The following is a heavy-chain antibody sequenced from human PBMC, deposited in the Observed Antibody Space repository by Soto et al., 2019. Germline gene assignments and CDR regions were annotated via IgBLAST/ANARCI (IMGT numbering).Heavy chain of an antibody. CDR2: IYHSGST. CDR3: AGETTVPNRGYDFDI. D-gene: IGHD4-17*01. CDR1: GGSISSSNW. Sequence: QVQLQESGPGLVKPSGTLSLTCAVSGGSISSSNWWSWVRQPPGKVLEWIGEIYHSGSTNYNPSLKARVTISVNKSRNQFSLQLSSVTAADTAVYYCAGETTVPNRGYDFDIWGQGTMVTVSS. J-gene: IGHJ3*02. V-gene: IGHV4-4*02.